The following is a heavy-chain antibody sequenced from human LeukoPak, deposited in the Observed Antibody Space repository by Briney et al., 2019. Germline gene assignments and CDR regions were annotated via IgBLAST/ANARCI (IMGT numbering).Heavy chain of an antibody. D-gene: IGHD3-10*01. CDR2: ISGSGGST. J-gene: IGHJ6*02. CDR1: GFTFSSYA. V-gene: IGHV3-23*01. CDR3: AKVGWFGGWSMDV. Sequence: GGSLRLSCAASGFTFSSYAMSWVRQAPGRGLEWVSAISGSGGSTYYADSVKGRFTISRDNSKNTLYLQMNSLRAEDTAVYYCAKVGWFGGWSMDVWGQGTTVTVSS.